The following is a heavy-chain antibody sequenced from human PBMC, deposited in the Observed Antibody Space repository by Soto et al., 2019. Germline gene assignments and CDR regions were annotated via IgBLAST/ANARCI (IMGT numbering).Heavy chain of an antibody. CDR3: ARDRPYSGYDYKYFDY. CDR1: GGTFSSYA. J-gene: IGHJ4*02. V-gene: IGHV1-69*01. Sequence: QVQLVQSGAEVQKPGSSVKVSCKASGGTFSSYAISWVRQAPGQGLEWMGGIIPIFGTANYAQKFQGRITITADESTSTAYMELSSLRSEDTAVYYCARDRPYSGYDYKYFDYWGQGTLVTVSS. D-gene: IGHD5-12*01. CDR2: IIPIFGTA.